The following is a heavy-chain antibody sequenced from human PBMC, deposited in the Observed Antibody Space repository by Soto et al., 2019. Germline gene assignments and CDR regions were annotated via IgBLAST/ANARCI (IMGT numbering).Heavy chain of an antibody. Sequence: QMQLQASGPGLVKPSETLSLTCNVSGASVSHGYWSWIRQPPGKGLEWIGFMYFGGSSNYNPSLPSRATISVETSKIPFSMKLTSVTASDTAVYYCARSYYDSTGFAVDPWGQGTLVTVSS. V-gene: IGHV4-59*02. CDR1: GASVSHGY. CDR2: MYFGGSS. D-gene: IGHD3-22*01. J-gene: IGHJ5*02. CDR3: ARSYYDSTGFAVDP.